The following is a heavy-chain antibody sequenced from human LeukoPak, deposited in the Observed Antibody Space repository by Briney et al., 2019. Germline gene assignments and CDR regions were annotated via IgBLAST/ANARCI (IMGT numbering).Heavy chain of an antibody. Sequence: GGSLRLSCAASAFTFSSYGMHWVRQAPGKGLEWVAVISYDGSDKYYADSVKGRFTISRDNSKNTVYLQMNNLRGDGTAVYYCAKDISGGDCPDYWGQGTLVTVSS. D-gene: IGHD2-21*02. V-gene: IGHV3-30*18. CDR2: ISYDGSDK. CDR3: AKDISGGDCPDY. J-gene: IGHJ4*02. CDR1: AFTFSSYG.